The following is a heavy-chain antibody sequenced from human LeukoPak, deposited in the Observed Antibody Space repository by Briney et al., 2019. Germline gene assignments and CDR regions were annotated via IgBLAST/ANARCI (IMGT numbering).Heavy chain of an antibody. V-gene: IGHV4-38-2*02. Sequence: SETLSLTCTVAGYSISSGYYWGWIRQPPGKGPEWIGCVYHSGYTYYNPSLKSRVAISVDTPKNQFSLSLNSVTAADTAVYYCARAQWEQPFDYWGQGTLVTVSS. CDR3: ARAQWEQPFDY. D-gene: IGHD1-26*01. CDR1: GYSISSGYY. CDR2: VYHSGYT. J-gene: IGHJ4*02.